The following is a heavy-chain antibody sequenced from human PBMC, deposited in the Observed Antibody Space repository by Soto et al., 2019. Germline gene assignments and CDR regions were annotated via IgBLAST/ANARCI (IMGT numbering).Heavy chain of an antibody. CDR3: ASRVGAARRLVTWLFDY. CDR2: VNHSGST. CDR1: GGSFSGYY. D-gene: IGHD6-6*01. Sequence: SETLSLTCAVYGGSFSGYYWSWIRQPPGKGLEWIGEVNHSGSTNYNPSLKSRVTISVDTSKNQFSLKLSSVTAADTAVYYCASRVGAARRLVTWLFDYWGQGTLVTVSS. J-gene: IGHJ4*02. V-gene: IGHV4-34*01.